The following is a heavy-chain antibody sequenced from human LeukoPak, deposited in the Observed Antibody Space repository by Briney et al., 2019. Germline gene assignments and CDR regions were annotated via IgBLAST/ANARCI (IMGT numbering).Heavy chain of an antibody. CDR3: ARADHSIRGSYAFDI. V-gene: IGHV1-69*13. D-gene: IGHD2-15*01. Sequence: GASVKVPCKASGGTFSSYAISWVRQAPGQGLEWMGGIIPIFGTANYAQKFQGRVTITADESTSTAYMELSSLRSEDTAVYYCARADHSIRGSYAFDIWGQGTMVTVSS. CDR2: IIPIFGTA. CDR1: GGTFSSYA. J-gene: IGHJ3*02.